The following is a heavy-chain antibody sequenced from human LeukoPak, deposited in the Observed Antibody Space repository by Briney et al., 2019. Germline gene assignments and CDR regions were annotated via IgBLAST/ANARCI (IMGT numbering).Heavy chain of an antibody. D-gene: IGHD6-19*01. V-gene: IGHV3-49*04. J-gene: IGHJ4*02. Sequence: GGSLRLSCTASGFTFGEYAMSWVRQAPGKGLEWVGFIRSKAYGGTTEYAASVKGRFTISRDDSKSIAYLQMNSLKTEDTAVYYCTRWPVCDYWGQGTLVTVSS. CDR2: IRSKAYGGTT. CDR1: GFTFGEYA. CDR3: TRWPVCDY.